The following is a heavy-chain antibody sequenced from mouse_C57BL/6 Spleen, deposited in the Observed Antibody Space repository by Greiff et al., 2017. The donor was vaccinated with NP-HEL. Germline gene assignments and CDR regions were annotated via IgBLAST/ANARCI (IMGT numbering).Heavy chain of an antibody. J-gene: IGHJ2*01. D-gene: IGHD2-4*01. Sequence: EVQLVESGAELVRPGASVKLSCTASGFNIKDDYMHWVKQRPEQGLEWIGWIDPENGDTEYASKFQGKATITADTSSNTAYLQLSSLTSEDTAVYYCTNDYDGEYYFDYWGQGTTLTVSS. CDR2: IDPENGDT. CDR1: GFNIKDDY. V-gene: IGHV14-4*01. CDR3: TNDYDGEYYFDY.